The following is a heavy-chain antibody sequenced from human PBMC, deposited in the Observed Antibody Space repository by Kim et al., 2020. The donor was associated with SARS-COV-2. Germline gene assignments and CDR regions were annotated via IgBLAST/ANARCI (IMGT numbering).Heavy chain of an antibody. D-gene: IGHD3-22*01. V-gene: IGHV3-23*01. Sequence: DSVKGRFTISRDNSKNTLYLQMNSLRAEDTAVYYCAKDGYYYDSSGYSDYWGQGTLVTVSS. CDR3: AKDGYYYDSSGYSDY. J-gene: IGHJ4*02.